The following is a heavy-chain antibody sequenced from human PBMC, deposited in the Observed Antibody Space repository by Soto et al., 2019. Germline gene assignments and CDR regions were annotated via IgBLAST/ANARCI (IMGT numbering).Heavy chain of an antibody. CDR1: GFTFSIYA. CDR3: AKVRGPRRQWLIAPFDY. CDR2: ISYDGTKT. V-gene: IGHV3-30*18. Sequence: QVQLVESGGGVVQPGRSLRVSCAASGFTFSIYAMHWVRQAPGTGLEWVAVISYDGTKTYYADSVKGRFTISRANSKNTVYLQMNSLRDEDTAVYYCAKVRGPRRQWLIAPFDYWGQGTVVTVSP. D-gene: IGHD6-19*01. J-gene: IGHJ4*02.